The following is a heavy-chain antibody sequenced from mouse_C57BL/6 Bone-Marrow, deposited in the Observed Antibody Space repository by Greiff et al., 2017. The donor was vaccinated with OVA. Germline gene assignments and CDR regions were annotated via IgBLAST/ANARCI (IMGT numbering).Heavy chain of an antibody. CDR1: GFTFSDFY. V-gene: IGHV7-1*01. CDR2: SRNKANDYTT. CDR3: ARDAAHYYGSSYPWYFDV. D-gene: IGHD1-1*01. J-gene: IGHJ1*03. Sequence: EVQLVESGGGLVQSGRSLRLSCATSGFTFSDFYMEWVRQAPGKGLEWIAASRNKANDYTTEYSASVKGRFIVSRDTSQSILYLQMNALRAEDTAIYYCARDAAHYYGSSYPWYFDVWGTGTTVTVSS.